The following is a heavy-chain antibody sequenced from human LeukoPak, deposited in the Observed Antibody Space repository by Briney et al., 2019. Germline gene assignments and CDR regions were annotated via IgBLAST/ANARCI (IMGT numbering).Heavy chain of an antibody. CDR3: ARVAEDGSGSYWFDP. Sequence: ASVKVSCKASGYTFTSYGISWVRQAPGQGLEWMGWISAYNGNTNYAQKLQGRVTMTTDTSTSTAYMELRSLRSAATAAYICARVAEDGSGSYWFDPWGEETLVTVSS. J-gene: IGHJ5*02. CDR1: GYTFTSYG. CDR2: ISAYNGNT. D-gene: IGHD3-10*01. V-gene: IGHV1-18*01.